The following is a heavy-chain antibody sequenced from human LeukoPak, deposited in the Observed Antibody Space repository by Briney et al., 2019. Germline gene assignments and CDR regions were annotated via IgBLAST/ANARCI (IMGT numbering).Heavy chain of an antibody. V-gene: IGHV1-2*02. CDR2: INPQSGGT. Sequence: ASVKVSCKASGYTFTSYYVHWVRQAPGQGLEWMGWINPQSGGTVYAQKFQGRVTMTRDTSLSTAYMELSRLRSDDTAVYFCAREGGGHCTGGRCYGVDKWGQGALVTVSS. CDR3: AREGGGHCTGGRCYGVDK. D-gene: IGHD2-15*01. J-gene: IGHJ4*02. CDR1: GYTFTSYY.